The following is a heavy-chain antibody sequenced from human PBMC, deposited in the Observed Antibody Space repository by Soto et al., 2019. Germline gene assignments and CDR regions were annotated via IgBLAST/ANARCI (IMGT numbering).Heavy chain of an antibody. CDR3: ARVRGYSYGYFHYYYYGMDV. CDR2: INHSGST. D-gene: IGHD5-18*01. CDR1: GGSLSGYY. V-gene: IGHV4-34*01. Sequence: SETLSLTCAVYGGSLSGYYWSWIRQPPGKGLEWIGEINHSGSTNYNPSLKSRVTISVDTSKNQFSLKLRSVTAADTAVYYCARVRGYSYGYFHYYYYGMDVWGQGTTVTVSS. J-gene: IGHJ6*02.